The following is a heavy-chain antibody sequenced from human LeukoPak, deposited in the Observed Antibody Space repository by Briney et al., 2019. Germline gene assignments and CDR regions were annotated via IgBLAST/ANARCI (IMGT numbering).Heavy chain of an antibody. CDR2: INWNGGST. Sequence: GGSLRLSCAASGFTFDDYGISWVRQAPGKGLEWVSGINWNGGSTGYVDSVKGRFTISRDNAKNSLYLQMNSLRAEDTALYYCARSLHKATRNLYYYYGMDVWGQGTTVTVSS. CDR1: GFTFDDYG. V-gene: IGHV3-20*04. D-gene: IGHD1-26*01. CDR3: ARSLHKATRNLYYYYGMDV. J-gene: IGHJ6*02.